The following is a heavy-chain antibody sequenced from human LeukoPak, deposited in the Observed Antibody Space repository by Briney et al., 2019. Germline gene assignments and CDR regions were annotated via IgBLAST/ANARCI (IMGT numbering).Heavy chain of an antibody. J-gene: IGHJ4*02. CDR3: TRVHLGAATRFFDY. CDR1: GFTFSDHY. V-gene: IGHV3-72*01. Sequence: GGSLRLSCAASGFTFSDHYMDWVRQTPGKGLEWVGRIKNKANGYGTLYAASVTGRFVISRDDSKNSLYLQMNSLKTEGTAVYYCTRVHLGAATRFFDYWGQGTLVTVSS. CDR2: IKNKANGYGT. D-gene: IGHD1-26*01.